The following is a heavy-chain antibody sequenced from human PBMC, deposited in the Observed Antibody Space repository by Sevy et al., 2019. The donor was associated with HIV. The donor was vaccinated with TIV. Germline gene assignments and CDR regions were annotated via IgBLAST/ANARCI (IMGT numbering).Heavy chain of an antibody. CDR2: IGGSGETT. Sequence: GGSLRLSCAASGFTFSSYAMSWVRQAPEKGLEWVSAIGGSGETTYYADSVKGRFTISSDNYKNILYLQMNSLRAGDTAVYYWARVGGWKVGSLDNWFDPWGQGTLVTVSS. V-gene: IGHV3-23*01. D-gene: IGHD3-16*01. CDR3: ARVGGWKVGSLDNWFDP. CDR1: GFTFSSYA. J-gene: IGHJ5*02.